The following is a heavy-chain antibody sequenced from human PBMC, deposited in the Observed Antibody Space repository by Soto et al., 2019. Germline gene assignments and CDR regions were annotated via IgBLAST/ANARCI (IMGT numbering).Heavy chain of an antibody. CDR2: ISSSGSTI. CDR3: ASTLTMVHSPLDY. Sequence: PGGSLRLSCAASGFTFSDYYMSWIRQAPGKGLEWVSYISSSGSTIYYADSVKGRFTISRDNAKNSLYLQMNSLRAEDTAVYYCASTLTMVHSPLDYWGQGTLVTVSS. D-gene: IGHD3-10*01. J-gene: IGHJ4*02. CDR1: GFTFSDYY. V-gene: IGHV3-11*01.